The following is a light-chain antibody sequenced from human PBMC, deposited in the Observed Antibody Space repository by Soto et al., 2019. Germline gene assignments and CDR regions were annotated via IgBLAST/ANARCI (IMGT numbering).Light chain of an antibody. CDR3: QQTHRLPLS. CDR2: ATS. Sequence: IQMTQSPSSGSASVGDRVTMTCRASQGFGGWLAWYQQKPGKGPKLLIYATSSLHSGVPSRFSGSGSGTDFTLSISSLQPEDFATYYCQQTHRLPLSFGPGTKVDIK. V-gene: IGKV1-12*01. J-gene: IGKJ3*01. CDR1: QGFGGW.